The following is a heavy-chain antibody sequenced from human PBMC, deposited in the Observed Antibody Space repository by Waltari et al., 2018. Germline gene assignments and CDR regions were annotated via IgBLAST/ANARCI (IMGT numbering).Heavy chain of an antibody. CDR2: IYTSGSGSA. CDR3: ATIVPDAMYWLDP. CDR1: GVSISRSHSH. V-gene: IGHV4-61*02. J-gene: IGHJ5*01. Sequence: QLQLQESGPGLVKPSQTLSLTCSVSGVSISRSHSHWSWLRQPAGKELEWIGYIYTSGSGSATYSPSLKSRVTISIDTSRNEFSLKLTSVTAADTAVYYCATIVPDAMYWLDPWGPGTLVTVSS. D-gene: IGHD2-2*01.